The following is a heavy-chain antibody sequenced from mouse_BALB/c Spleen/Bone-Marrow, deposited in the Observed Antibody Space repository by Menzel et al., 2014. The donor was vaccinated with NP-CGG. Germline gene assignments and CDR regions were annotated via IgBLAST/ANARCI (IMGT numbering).Heavy chain of an antibody. CDR1: GYTFTSYW. Sequence: VQLQQSGAELAKPGASVKMSCKASGYTFTSYWMHWVKQRPGQGLEWIGYINPSTGYTEYNQKFKDKATLTADKSSSTAYMQLSSLTSEDSAVYYCARPPYYYGSSYDAIDFLDQCAALPVFS. D-gene: IGHD1-1*01. J-gene: IGHJ4*01. V-gene: IGHV1-7*01. CDR2: INPSTGYT. CDR3: ARPPYYYGSSYDAIDF.